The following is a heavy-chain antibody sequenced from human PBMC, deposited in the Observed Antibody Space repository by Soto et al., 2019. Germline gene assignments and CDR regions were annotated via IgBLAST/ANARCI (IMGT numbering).Heavy chain of an antibody. CDR2: INAGNGNT. Sequence: QVQLVQSGAEEKKPGASVKVSCKASGYTFTGYAMHWVRQAPGQSLEWMGWINAGNGNTKYSQKFQARVTITRDTSASTAYMELSSLRSEDTAVYCCAGGVAVPSDFDNWGQGTLVTVSS. J-gene: IGHJ4*02. V-gene: IGHV1-3*05. CDR3: AGGVAVPSDFDN. D-gene: IGHD5-12*01. CDR1: GYTFTGYA.